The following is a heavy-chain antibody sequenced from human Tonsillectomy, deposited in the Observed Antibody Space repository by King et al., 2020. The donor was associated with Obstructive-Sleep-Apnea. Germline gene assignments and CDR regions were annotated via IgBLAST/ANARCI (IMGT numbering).Heavy chain of an antibody. Sequence: QLVQSGAEVKKPGESLKISCKGSGYTFTRYWIVWVRQMPGKGLEWMGIIYPGDSHTKYSPSFQGRVTNSADKSITTAYLQWRSLKASDTAMYFCARGHYFDGLDVWGLGTTVTVSS. CDR3: ARGHYFDGLDV. V-gene: IGHV5-51*01. CDR1: GYTFTRYW. J-gene: IGHJ6*02. CDR2: IYPGDSHT.